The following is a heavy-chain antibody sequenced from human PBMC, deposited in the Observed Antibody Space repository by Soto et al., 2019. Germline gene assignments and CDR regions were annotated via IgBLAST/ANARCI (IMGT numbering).Heavy chain of an antibody. J-gene: IGHJ5*02. CDR3: ARNGDSSDYRGWFDP. Sequence: EVQLVESGGGLVQPGGSLRLSCAASGFTVSSNYMSWVRQAPGKGLEWVSVIYSGGNTYYADSVKGRFTISRDNSKNTLYLQMNSLRAEDTAVYYCARNGDSSDYRGWFDPWGQGTLVTVSS. CDR2: IYSGGNT. V-gene: IGHV3-66*01. D-gene: IGHD3-22*01. CDR1: GFTVSSNY.